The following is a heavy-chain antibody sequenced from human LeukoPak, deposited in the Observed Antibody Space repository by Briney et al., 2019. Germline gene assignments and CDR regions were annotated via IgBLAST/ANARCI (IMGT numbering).Heavy chain of an antibody. J-gene: IGHJ6*02. V-gene: IGHV4-59*08. CDR2: IYSSGTT. CDR3: AVRYRSTWYGMDV. Sequence: SETLSLTCTASGGSISNSYWNWIRQPPGKGLEWIGYIYSSGTTNYNPSLKSRVTISVDTSKNQFSLRLSSVTAADTAVYYCAVRYRSTWYGMDVWGQGTTVTVPS. CDR1: GGSISNSY. D-gene: IGHD6-13*01.